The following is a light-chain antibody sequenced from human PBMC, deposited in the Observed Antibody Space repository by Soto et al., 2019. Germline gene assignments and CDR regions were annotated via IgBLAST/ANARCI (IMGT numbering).Light chain of an antibody. Sequence: EIVMTQSPGTLSLSPGERATLSCRASQSVDNNYLAWYQQKPGQAPRLLIYGTSGRATGIPDRFSGSGSGTDFTLTIGRLEPEDFAVFFCQQYGRSPWTFGQGTKVDI. CDR2: GTS. J-gene: IGKJ1*01. V-gene: IGKV3-20*01. CDR1: QSVDNNY. CDR3: QQYGRSPWT.